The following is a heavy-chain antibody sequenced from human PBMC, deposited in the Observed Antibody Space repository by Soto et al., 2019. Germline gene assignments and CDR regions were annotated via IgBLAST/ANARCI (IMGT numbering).Heavy chain of an antibody. CDR2: INAGNGNK. J-gene: IGHJ6*02. V-gene: IGHV1-3*01. CDR3: ARVVDYYDPYYYYGMDV. D-gene: IGHD3-22*01. CDR1: GYTFTSYA. Sequence: ASVKVSCKASGYTFTSYAMHWVRQAPGQRFEWMGWINAGNGNKKYSQKFQGRVTITRDTSASTAYMELSSLRSEDTAVYYCARVVDYYDPYYYYGMDVWGQGTTVTVSS.